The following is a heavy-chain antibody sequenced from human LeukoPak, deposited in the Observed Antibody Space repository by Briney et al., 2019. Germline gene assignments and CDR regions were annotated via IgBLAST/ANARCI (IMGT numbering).Heavy chain of an antibody. V-gene: IGHV3-30*03. CDR2: ISYDGSNK. D-gene: IGHD2-2*01. J-gene: IGHJ4*02. CDR3: ARLVNSSFDY. Sequence: GGSLRLSCAASGFTFSSYGMHWVRQAPGKGLEWVAVISYDGSNKYYADSVKGRFTISRDNSKNTLYLQMNSLRAEDTAVYYCARLVNSSFDYWGQGTLVTVSS. CDR1: GFTFSSYG.